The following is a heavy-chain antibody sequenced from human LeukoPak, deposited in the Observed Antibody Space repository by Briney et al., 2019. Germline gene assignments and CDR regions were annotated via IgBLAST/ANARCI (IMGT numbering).Heavy chain of an antibody. CDR1: GFAFSSYA. J-gene: IGHJ5*02. CDR3: ARRGYDFWSGPES. CDR2: ISSSSSYI. Sequence: PGGSLRLSCAASGFAFSSYAMSWVRQAPRKGLEWVSSISSSSSYIYYADSVKGRFTISRDNAKNSLYLQMNSLRAGDTAVYYCARRGYDFWSGPESWGQGTLVTVSS. D-gene: IGHD3-3*01. V-gene: IGHV3-21*01.